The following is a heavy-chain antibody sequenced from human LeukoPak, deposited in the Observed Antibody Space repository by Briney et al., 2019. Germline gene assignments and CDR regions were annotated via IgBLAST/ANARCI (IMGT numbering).Heavy chain of an antibody. CDR2: IYTSGST. J-gene: IGHJ4*02. D-gene: IGHD2-2*01. CDR3: ARGQASYCSSTSCRSYYFDY. CDR1: GGSISSYY. V-gene: IGHV4-4*09. Sequence: SETLSLTCTVSGGSISSYYWSWIRQPPGKGLKWIGYIYTSGSTNYNPSLKSRVTISVDTSKNQFSLKLSSVTAADPAVYYCARGQASYCSSTSCRSYYFDYWGQGTLVTVSS.